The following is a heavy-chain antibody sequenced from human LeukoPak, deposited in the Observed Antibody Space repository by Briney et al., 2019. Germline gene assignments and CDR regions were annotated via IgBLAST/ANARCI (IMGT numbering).Heavy chain of an antibody. CDR3: ASLPTVRGNGY. J-gene: IGHJ4*02. Sequence: SETLSLTCTVSGGPISSYYWSWIRQPPGKGLEWIGYIYYSGNTNYNPSLKSRVTISVDTSKNQISLKLTSVTAADTAVYYCASLPTVRGNGYWGQGTLVTVSS. CDR2: IYYSGNT. V-gene: IGHV4-59*08. CDR1: GGPISSYY. D-gene: IGHD3-10*01.